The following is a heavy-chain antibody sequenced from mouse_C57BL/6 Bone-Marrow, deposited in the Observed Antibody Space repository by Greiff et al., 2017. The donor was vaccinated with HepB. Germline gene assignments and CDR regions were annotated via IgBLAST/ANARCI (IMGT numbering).Heavy chain of an antibody. J-gene: IGHJ4*01. CDR1: GFTFSSYA. CDR2: ISDGGSYT. Sequence: EVQGVESGGGLVKPGGSLKLSCAASGFTFSSYAMSWVRQTTEKRLEWVATISDGGSYTYYPDNVKGRFTISRDNAKNNLYLQMSNLKSEDTAMYYGARDWKDYAMDYWGQGTSVTVSS. CDR3: ARDWKDYAMDY. V-gene: IGHV5-4*01.